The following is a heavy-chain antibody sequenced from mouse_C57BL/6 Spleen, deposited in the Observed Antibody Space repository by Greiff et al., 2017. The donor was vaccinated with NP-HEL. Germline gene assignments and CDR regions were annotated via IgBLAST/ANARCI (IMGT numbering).Heavy chain of an antibody. Sequence: VQLQQPGAELVKPGASVKLSCKASGYTFTSYWMHWVKQRPGQGLEWIGMIHPNSGSTNYNEKFKSKATLTVDKSSSTAYMQLSSLTSEDSAVYDCAREADRETWFAYWGQGTLVTVSA. CDR3: AREADRETWFAY. J-gene: IGHJ3*01. CDR2: IHPNSGST. D-gene: IGHD3-1*01. V-gene: IGHV1-64*01. CDR1: GYTFTSYW.